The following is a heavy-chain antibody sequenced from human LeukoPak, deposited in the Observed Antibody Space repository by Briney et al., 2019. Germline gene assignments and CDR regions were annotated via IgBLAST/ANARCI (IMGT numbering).Heavy chain of an antibody. J-gene: IGHJ6*02. V-gene: IGHV3-66*01. D-gene: IGHD3-3*01. CDR1: GFTVSSNY. CDR2: IYSGGST. CDR3: AREPYYYDFWSGSARYYYYGMDV. Sequence: GRSLRLSCAASGFTVSSNYMSWVRQAPGKGLEWVSVIYSGGSTYYADSVKGRFTISRDNSKNTLYLQMNSLRAEDTAVYYCAREPYYYDFWSGSARYYYYGMDVWGQGTTVTVSS.